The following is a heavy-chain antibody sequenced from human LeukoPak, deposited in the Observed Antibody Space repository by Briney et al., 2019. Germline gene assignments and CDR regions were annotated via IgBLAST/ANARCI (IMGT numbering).Heavy chain of an antibody. V-gene: IGHV4-34*01. CDR2: INHSGST. J-gene: IGHJ4*02. D-gene: IGHD1-20*01. Sequence: PSETLSLTCAVYGGSFSGYYWSWIRQPPGKGLEWIGEINHSGSTNYNPSLKSRVTTSVDTSKNQFSLKLSSVTAADTAVYYCSITGTTYYFDYWGQGTLVTVSS. CDR1: GGSFSGYY. CDR3: SITGTTYYFDY.